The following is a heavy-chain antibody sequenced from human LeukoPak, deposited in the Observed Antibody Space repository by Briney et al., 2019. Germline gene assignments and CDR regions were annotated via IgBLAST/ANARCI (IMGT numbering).Heavy chain of an antibody. Sequence: GGSLRLSCAPSGFFVSINYMSWVRRAPGAGLGWVSVLYRGGSTYYADSVKGRFTISRDNSKNTLYLQMNSLRAEDTALYYCARESVERENYPSFFDYWGQGALVTVSS. D-gene: IGHD5-24*01. J-gene: IGHJ4*02. CDR1: GFFVSINY. CDR2: LYRGGST. CDR3: ARESVERENYPSFFDY. V-gene: IGHV3-53*01.